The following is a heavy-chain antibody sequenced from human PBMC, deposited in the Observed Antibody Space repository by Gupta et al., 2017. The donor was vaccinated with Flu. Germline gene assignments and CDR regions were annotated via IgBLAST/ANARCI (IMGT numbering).Heavy chain of an antibody. J-gene: IGHJ4*02. Sequence: QLQLQESGPGLVKPSETLSLTCTVSGGSISSSSYYWGWLRQPPGKGLEWIGSIYYSGSTYYNPSLKSRVTISVDTSKNQFSLKLSSVTAADTAVYYCARQGKPGYSSLFRYWGQGTLVTVSS. CDR2: IYYSGST. V-gene: IGHV4-39*01. CDR3: ARQGKPGYSSLFRY. D-gene: IGHD6-13*01. CDR1: GGSISSSSYY.